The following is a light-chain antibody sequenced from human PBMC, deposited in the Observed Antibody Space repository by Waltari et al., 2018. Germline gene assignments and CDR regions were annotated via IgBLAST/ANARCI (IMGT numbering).Light chain of an antibody. CDR2: DAS. CDR3: QERSNWPGGA. J-gene: IGKJ4*01. V-gene: IGKV3-11*01. CDR1: QSVRTY. Sequence: EIVLTQSPATLSLSPGERATLSCRASQSVRTYLAWYQHRPGQAPRLLIYDASNRATAVPARFSRSVSETDFTLTISSLQPEDFAVYYCQERSNWPGGAFGGGTKVEIK.